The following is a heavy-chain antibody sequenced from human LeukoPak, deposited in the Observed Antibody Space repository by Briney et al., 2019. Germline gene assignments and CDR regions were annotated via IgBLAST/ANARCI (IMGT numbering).Heavy chain of an antibody. CDR3: ARVWSSGSVPGVHLDY. D-gene: IGHD6-19*01. CDR2: IIPILGIA. V-gene: IGHV1-69*04. J-gene: IGHJ4*02. Sequence: ASVKVSCKASGGTFSSYAISWVRQAPGQGLEWMGRIIPILGIANYAQKFQGRVTITADKSTSTAYMELSSLRSEDTAVYYCARVWSSGSVPGVHLDYWGQGTLVTVSS. CDR1: GGTFSSYA.